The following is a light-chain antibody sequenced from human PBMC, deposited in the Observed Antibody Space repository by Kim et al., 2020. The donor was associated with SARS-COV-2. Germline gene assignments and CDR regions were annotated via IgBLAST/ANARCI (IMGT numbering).Light chain of an antibody. J-gene: IGLJ3*02. CDR3: SSYTTTTTRV. CDR1: SSNVGGYNY. Sequence: QSASVSGSPGQSITISCTGTSSNVGGYNYVSWYQQHPGKAPKLMIYDVGTRPSGVSDRFSGSKSGNTASLTISGLQTEDEADYYCSSYTTTTTRVFGGGTQLTVL. CDR2: DVG. V-gene: IGLV2-14*03.